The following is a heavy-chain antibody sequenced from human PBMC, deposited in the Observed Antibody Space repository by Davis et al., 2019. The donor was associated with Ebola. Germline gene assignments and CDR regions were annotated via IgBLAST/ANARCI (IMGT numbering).Heavy chain of an antibody. V-gene: IGHV1-69*13. D-gene: IGHD1/OR15-1a*01. J-gene: IGHJ6*04. CDR2: IIPIFGTA. Sequence: SVKVSCKASGGTFSSYAISWVRQAPGQGLEWMGGIIPIFGTANYAQKFQGRVTITADESTSIAYMELSRLRSEDTAVYYCARVLEITGTLPYYYYYGMDVWGKGTTVTVSS. CDR3: ARVLEITGTLPYYYYYGMDV. CDR1: GGTFSSYA.